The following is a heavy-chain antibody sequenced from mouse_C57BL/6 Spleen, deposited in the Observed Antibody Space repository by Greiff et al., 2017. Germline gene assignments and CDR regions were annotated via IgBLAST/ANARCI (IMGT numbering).Heavy chain of an antibody. CDR2: IYPGDGDT. CDR3: AVYDYGFAY. V-gene: IGHV1-82*01. D-gene: IGHD2-4*01. CDR1: GYAFSSSW. J-gene: IGHJ3*01. Sequence: QVQLKESGPELVKPGASVKISCKASGYAFSSSWMNWVKQRPGKGLEWIGRIYPGDGDTNYNGKFKGKATLTADKSSSTAYMQLSSLTSEDSAVYFCAVYDYGFAYWGQGTLVTVSA.